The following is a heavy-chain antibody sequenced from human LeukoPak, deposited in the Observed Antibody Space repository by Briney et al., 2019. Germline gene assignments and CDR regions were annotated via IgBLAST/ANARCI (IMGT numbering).Heavy chain of an antibody. Sequence: SETLSLTCTVSGYSISSGYFWGWMRQPPGKGLEWIGSIYQSETAHYNPSLKSRVTISVDTSKNQFSLKLRSVMAADTAVYYCARGGRYSSSWFRRDRYYFDYWGQGTLVTVSS. CDR1: GYSISSGYF. V-gene: IGHV4-38-2*02. D-gene: IGHD6-13*01. J-gene: IGHJ4*02. CDR3: ARGGRYSSSWFRRDRYYFDY. CDR2: IYQSETA.